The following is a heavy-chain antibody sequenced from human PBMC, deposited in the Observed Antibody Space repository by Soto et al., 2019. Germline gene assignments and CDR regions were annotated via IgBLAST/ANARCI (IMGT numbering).Heavy chain of an antibody. CDR2: IYQTGST. CDR3: ARVSSSSAFGMDV. Sequence: SETLSLTCAVSGGSISTINWWTWVRQPPGKGLDWIGEIYQTGSTSYNPSLESRVTISIDKSKNQFSLKLRSVTAADTAVYYCARVSSSSAFGMDVWGQGTTVTVSS. D-gene: IGHD6-6*01. V-gene: IGHV4-4*02. J-gene: IGHJ6*02. CDR1: GGSISTINW.